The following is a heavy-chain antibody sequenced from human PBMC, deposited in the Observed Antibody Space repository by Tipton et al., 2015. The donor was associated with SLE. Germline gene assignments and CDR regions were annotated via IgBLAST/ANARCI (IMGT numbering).Heavy chain of an antibody. J-gene: IGHJ5*02. CDR2: INWNSGSI. V-gene: IGHV3-9*01. Sequence: RSLRLSCAASGFTFDEYAMHWVRQAPGKGLEWVSGINWNSGSIAYGDSVKGRFTISRDNAKKSLYLQMNSLRVEDTALYYCAKDGGGGSPLNWFDPWGQGTLVTVSS. CDR3: AKDGGGGSPLNWFDP. CDR1: GFTFDEYA. D-gene: IGHD3-16*01.